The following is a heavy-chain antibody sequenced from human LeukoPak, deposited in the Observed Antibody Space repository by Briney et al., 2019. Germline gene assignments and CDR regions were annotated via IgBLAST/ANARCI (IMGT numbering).Heavy chain of an antibody. J-gene: IGHJ4*02. CDR1: GFTFNSYW. CDR2: INNDGSST. V-gene: IGHV3-74*01. CDR3: TRDQLYCTGGYCYFDY. D-gene: IGHD2-8*02. Sequence: GGSLRLSCAASGFTFNSYWMHWVRQAPGKGLVWVSRINNDGSSTSYADSVKGRFTISRDNAKDTLYLQMNSLRAEDTAMYYCTRDQLYCTGGYCYFDYWGQGTLVTVAS.